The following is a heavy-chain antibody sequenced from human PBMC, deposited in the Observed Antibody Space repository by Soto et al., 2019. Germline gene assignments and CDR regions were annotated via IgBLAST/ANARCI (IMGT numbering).Heavy chain of an antibody. V-gene: IGHV3-72*01. D-gene: IGHD6-13*01. CDR2: IRNKANRYST. J-gene: IGHJ6*02. CDR1: GFTFSSYA. CDR3: ASAAGSLYSMDV. Sequence: SLRLSCAASGFTFSSYAISWVLQAPGKGLEWVGRIRNKANRYSTEYAASVRGRFTISRDDSRNSVNLQMNSMKTEDTAVYYCASAAGSLYSMDVWGQGTTVTVSS.